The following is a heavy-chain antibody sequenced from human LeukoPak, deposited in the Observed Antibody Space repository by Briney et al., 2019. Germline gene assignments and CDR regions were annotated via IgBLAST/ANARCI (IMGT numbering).Heavy chain of an antibody. CDR1: GYTFTSYD. V-gene: IGHV1-8*01. CDR2: MNPNSGNT. J-gene: IGHJ5*02. CDR3: ARGGIKMGYGDWGASWFDP. D-gene: IGHD4-17*01. Sequence: GASVKVSCKASGYTFTSYDINWVRQATGQGLEWMGWMNPNSGNTGYAQKFQGRVTMTRNTSISTAYMELSSLRSEDTAVYYCARGGIKMGYGDWGASWFDPWGQGTLVTVSS.